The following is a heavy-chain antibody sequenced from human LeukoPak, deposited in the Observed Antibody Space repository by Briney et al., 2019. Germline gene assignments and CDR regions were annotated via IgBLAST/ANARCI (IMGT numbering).Heavy chain of an antibody. CDR1: GFTFSDYY. J-gene: IGHJ6*04. CDR2: ISSSSSYT. V-gene: IGHV3-11*06. D-gene: IGHD3-10*01. Sequence: PGGSLRLCCAASGFTFSDYYMSWIRQAPGKGLELVSYISSSSSYTNYADSVKGRFTISRDNAKNSLYLQMNSLRAEDTAVYYCARDALWFGETTYYYGMDVWGKGTTVTVSS. CDR3: ARDALWFGETTYYYGMDV.